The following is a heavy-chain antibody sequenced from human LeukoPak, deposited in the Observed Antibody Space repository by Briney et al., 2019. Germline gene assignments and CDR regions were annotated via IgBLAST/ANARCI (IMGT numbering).Heavy chain of an antibody. V-gene: IGHV4-34*01. Sequence: KPSETLSLTCAVYGGSFSGYYWSWIRHPPGKRLEWSGEINHSGSTNYNPSLKSRVTISVDTSKNQFSLKLSSVTAADTAVYYCARHSYDYVWGSYRYSGTSGYFDYWGQGTLVTVSS. CDR3: ARHSYDYVWGSYRYSGTSGYFDY. CDR2: INHSGST. D-gene: IGHD3-16*02. J-gene: IGHJ4*02. CDR1: GGSFSGYY.